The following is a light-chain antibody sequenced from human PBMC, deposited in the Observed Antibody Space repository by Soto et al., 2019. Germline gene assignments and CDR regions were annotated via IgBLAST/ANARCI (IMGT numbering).Light chain of an antibody. Sequence: EIVLTQSPGTLSLSPGERATLSCRASQSVSSSYLAWYQQKPGQAPRLLIYGASSRATGIPDRFSGSGSGTDFTLTISRLEPEDFAVYYCQQYGSPGRVTFGPGTKVDIK. CDR3: QQYGSPGRVT. V-gene: IGKV3-20*01. J-gene: IGKJ3*01. CDR1: QSVSSSY. CDR2: GAS.